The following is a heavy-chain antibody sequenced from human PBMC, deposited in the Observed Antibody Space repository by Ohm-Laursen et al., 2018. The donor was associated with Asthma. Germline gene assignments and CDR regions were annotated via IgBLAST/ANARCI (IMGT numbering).Heavy chain of an antibody. Sequence: SLRLSCAASGFTFSDYPMTWVRQAPGKGLEWVSSISDSSEYIYYADSVRGRFTISRDNAKNTLYLQMNSLRAEDTAVYYCARARSGSSYDYWGQGTLVTVSS. V-gene: IGHV3-21*01. CDR3: ARARSGSSYDY. J-gene: IGHJ4*02. CDR2: ISDSSEYI. CDR1: GFTFSDYP. D-gene: IGHD1-26*01.